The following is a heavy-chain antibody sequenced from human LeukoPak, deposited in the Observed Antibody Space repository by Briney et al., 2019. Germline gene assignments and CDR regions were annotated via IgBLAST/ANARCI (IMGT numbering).Heavy chain of an antibody. CDR1: GFTFSSYW. CDR2: IKQDGSEK. V-gene: IGHV3-7*01. J-gene: IGHJ6*03. D-gene: IGHD4-17*01. CDR3: AREGTVTGVYYYYYMDV. Sequence: GGSLRLSCAASGFTFSSYWMSWVRQAPGKGLEWVANIKQDGSEKYYVDSVKGRFTISRDNAKNSLYLQMNSLRAEDTAVYYCAREGTVTGVYYYYYMDVWGKGTTVTISS.